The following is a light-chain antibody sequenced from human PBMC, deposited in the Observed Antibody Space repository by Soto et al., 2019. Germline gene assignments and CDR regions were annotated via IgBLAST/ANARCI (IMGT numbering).Light chain of an antibody. CDR2: AAS. CDR3: QQAYGAPPT. Sequence: DIQMTQSPSSLSASVGDRVTITCRASQTISNYLNWYQQKPGKAPKLLISAASSLQSGVPSRFSGSGSGTDFTLSISSLQPEDFATYYCQQAYGAPPTFGQGTKVDIK. CDR1: QTISNY. J-gene: IGKJ1*01. V-gene: IGKV1-39*01.